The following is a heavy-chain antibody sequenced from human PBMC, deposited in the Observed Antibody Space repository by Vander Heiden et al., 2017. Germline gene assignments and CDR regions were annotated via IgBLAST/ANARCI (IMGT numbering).Heavy chain of an antibody. CDR2: IYYSGST. V-gene: IGHV4-59*01. D-gene: IGHD3-10*02. J-gene: IGHJ4*02. CDR1: GGSISSYY. CDR3: ARGPRFGELYLIDY. Sequence: QVQLQESGPGLVKPSETLSLTCTVPGGSISSYYWSWIRQPPGKGLEWIGYIYYSGSTNYNPSLKSRVTISVDTSKNQFSLKLSSVTAADTAVYYCARGPRFGELYLIDYWGQGTLVTVSS.